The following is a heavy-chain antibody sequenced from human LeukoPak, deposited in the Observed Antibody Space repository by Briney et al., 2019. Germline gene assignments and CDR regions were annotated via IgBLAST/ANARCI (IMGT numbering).Heavy chain of an antibody. J-gene: IGHJ6*02. D-gene: IGHD1-26*01. CDR2: IYPGDSDT. Sequence: GESLKISCKGSGYTFTSYWIAWVRQMPGKGLEWMGIIYPGDSDTRYSPSFQGQVTISADKSISTAYLQWSSLKASDTAMYYCAREAVGATRAYYYYYGMDVWGQGTTVTVSS. CDR3: AREAVGATRAYYYYYGMDV. V-gene: IGHV5-51*01. CDR1: GYTFTSYW.